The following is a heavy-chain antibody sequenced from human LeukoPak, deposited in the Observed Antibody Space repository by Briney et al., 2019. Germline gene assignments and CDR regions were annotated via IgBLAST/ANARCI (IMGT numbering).Heavy chain of an antibody. Sequence: AGGSLRLSCAASGFTFSSYGMHWVRQAPGKGLEWVAFIRYDGSNKYYADSVKGRFTISRDNSKNTLYLQMNSLRAEDTAVYYCAKGYDFWSGYSYYFDYWGQGTLVTVSS. CDR2: IRYDGSNK. J-gene: IGHJ4*02. CDR1: GFTFSSYG. D-gene: IGHD3-3*01. V-gene: IGHV3-30*02. CDR3: AKGYDFWSGYSYYFDY.